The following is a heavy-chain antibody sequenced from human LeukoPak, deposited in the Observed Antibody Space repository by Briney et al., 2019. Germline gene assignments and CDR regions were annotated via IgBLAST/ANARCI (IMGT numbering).Heavy chain of an antibody. CDR2: LCGSGGST. J-gene: IGHJ4*02. V-gene: IGHV3-23*01. CDR3: AKPGIAARRGGGFDY. CDR1: GFTFSSYA. Sequence: GGSLRLSCAASGFTFSSYAMSWVRQAPGKGLEWVSALCGSGGSTYYADSVKGRFTISRDNSKNTLYLQMNSLRAEDTAVYYCAKPGIAARRGGGFDYWGQGTLVSVSS. D-gene: IGHD6-6*01.